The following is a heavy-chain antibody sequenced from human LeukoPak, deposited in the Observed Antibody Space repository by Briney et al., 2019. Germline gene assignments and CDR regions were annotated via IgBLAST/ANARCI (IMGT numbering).Heavy chain of an antibody. V-gene: IGHV7-4-1*02. CDR2: INTNTGNP. J-gene: IGHJ5*02. D-gene: IGHD6-19*01. Sequence: ASVKVSRKASGYTFTSYAMNWVRQAPGQGLEWMGWINTNTGNPTYAQGFTGRFVFSLDTSVSTAYLQISSLKAEDTAVYYCARRIAVAVYNWFDPWGQGTLATVSS. CDR1: GYTFTSYA. CDR3: ARRIAVAVYNWFDP.